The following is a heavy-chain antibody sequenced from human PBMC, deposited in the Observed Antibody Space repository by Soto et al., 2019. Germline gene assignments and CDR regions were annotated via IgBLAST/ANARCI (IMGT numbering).Heavy chain of an antibody. D-gene: IGHD3-9*01. J-gene: IGHJ4*02. CDR2: ISVSGANT. CDR3: AKDLGLGVIAGYPHDC. V-gene: IGHV3-23*01. Sequence: DVQLLDSGGGLVQPGGSLRLSCAASGFTFNNYAMSWVRPAPGKGLEWVSTISVSGANTYYADSVKGRFTISRDDSKNTLYLQMNSLGAEDTAVYYCAKDLGLGVIAGYPHDCWGQGTLVTVSS. CDR1: GFTFNNYA.